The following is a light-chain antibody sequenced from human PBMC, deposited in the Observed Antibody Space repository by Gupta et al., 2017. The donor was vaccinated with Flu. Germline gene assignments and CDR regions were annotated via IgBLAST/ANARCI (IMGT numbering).Light chain of an antibody. CDR3: SSYTSSSTRV. CDR1: SSDVGGYNY. Sequence: QSALTQPASVSGSPGQSITISCTGTSSDVGGYNYVSWYQQHPGKAHNLMIYEVSNRPSGVSTRFSGSKSGNTASLTISGLQAEDEADYYCSSYTSSSTRVFGTGTKVTVL. V-gene: IGLV2-14*01. CDR2: EVS. J-gene: IGLJ1*01.